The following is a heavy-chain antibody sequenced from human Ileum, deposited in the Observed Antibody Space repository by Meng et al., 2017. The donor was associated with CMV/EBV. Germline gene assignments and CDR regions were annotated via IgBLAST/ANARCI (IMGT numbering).Heavy chain of an antibody. J-gene: IGHJ4*02. CDR3: AKEITMVRGTY. Sequence: LSCAASGFTCSSYGMTWVRQAPGKGLEWVAAMSGYGDSTYYADSVKGRFTISRDNAKNTLYLQMNSLSAEDTAVYYCAKEITMVRGTYWGQGTLVTVSS. D-gene: IGHD3-10*01. CDR1: GFTCSSYG. CDR2: MSGYGDST. V-gene: IGHV3-23*01.